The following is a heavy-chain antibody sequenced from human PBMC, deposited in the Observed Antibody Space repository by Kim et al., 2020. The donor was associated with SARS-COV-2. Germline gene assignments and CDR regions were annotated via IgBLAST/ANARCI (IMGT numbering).Heavy chain of an antibody. Sequence: QKLQGRVTMTTDTSTSTAYMELRGLRSDDTAVYYCARFFAGDYEDYFDYWGKGTLVTVSS. V-gene: IGHV1-18*01. D-gene: IGHD4-17*01. CDR3: ARFFAGDYEDYFDY. J-gene: IGHJ4*02.